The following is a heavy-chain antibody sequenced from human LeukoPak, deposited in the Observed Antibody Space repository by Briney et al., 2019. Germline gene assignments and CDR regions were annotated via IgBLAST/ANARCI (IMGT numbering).Heavy chain of an antibody. Sequence: GRSLRLSCAASGFIFSNYGMHWVRQAPGKGLEWVAVISFDGNDENYADSVKGRFTISRDNSKNTLYLQMNSLRAEDAAIYYCAKGGGSGMGFDPWGQGTLVTVSS. D-gene: IGHD3-10*01. CDR1: GFIFSNYG. CDR2: ISFDGNDE. CDR3: AKGGGSGMGFDP. V-gene: IGHV3-30*18. J-gene: IGHJ5*02.